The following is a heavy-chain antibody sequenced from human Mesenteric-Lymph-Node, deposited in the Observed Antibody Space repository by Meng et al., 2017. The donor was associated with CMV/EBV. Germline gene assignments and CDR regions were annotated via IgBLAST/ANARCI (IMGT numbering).Heavy chain of an antibody. J-gene: IGHJ4*02. CDR1: GTTFNRYT. CDR3: VIVMPNTDFDH. CDR2: IIPILDIA. Sequence: SCKASGTTFNRYTISWVRQAPGQGLEWMGRIIPILDIASYAHRFQGRVTFTADKSTSTAYMELSSLRSEDTAMYYCVIVMPNTDFDHWGQGTLVTVSS. V-gene: IGHV1-69*02. D-gene: IGHD2-21*01.